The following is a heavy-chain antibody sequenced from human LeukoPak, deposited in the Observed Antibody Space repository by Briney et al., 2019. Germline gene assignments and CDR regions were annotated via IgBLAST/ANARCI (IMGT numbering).Heavy chain of an antibody. V-gene: IGHV1-24*01. CDR1: GDTLTELS. Sequence: ASVKVSCKVSGDTLTELSMHWVRQAPGKGREWRGGFDPADGETIYAQKLQGRVTMTEDTSTDTAYMELSSLRSEDTAVYYCATDYSSGSYYGYWFDPCGQGTLVTVSS. J-gene: IGHJ5*02. D-gene: IGHD1-26*01. CDR2: FDPADGET. CDR3: ATDYSSGSYYGYWFDP.